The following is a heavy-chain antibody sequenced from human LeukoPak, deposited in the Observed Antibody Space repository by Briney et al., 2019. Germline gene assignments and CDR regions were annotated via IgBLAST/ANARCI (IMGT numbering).Heavy chain of an antibody. V-gene: IGHV1-69*13. CDR3: ARDMDYYGSGSYGWFDP. J-gene: IGHJ5*02. CDR2: IIPIFGTA. D-gene: IGHD3-10*01. CDR1: GYTLTNYN. Sequence: GASVKVSCKASGYTLTNYNISWVRQAPGQGLEWMGGIIPIFGTANYAQKFQGRVTITADESTSTAYMELSSLRSEDTAVYYCARDMDYYGSGSYGWFDPWGQGTLVTVSS.